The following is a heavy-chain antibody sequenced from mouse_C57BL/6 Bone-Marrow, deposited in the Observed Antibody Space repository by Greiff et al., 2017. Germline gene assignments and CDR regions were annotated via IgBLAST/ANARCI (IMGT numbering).Heavy chain of an antibody. V-gene: IGHV2-6*01. CDR3: ASEGTGSSWFAY. J-gene: IGHJ3*01. Sequence: VKVVESGPGLVAPSQSLSITCTVSGFSLTSYGVDWVRQSPGKGLEWLGVIWGVGSTNYNSALKSRLSISKDNSKSQVFLKMNSLQTDDTAMYYCASEGTGSSWFAYWGQGTLVTVSA. CDR1: GFSLTSYG. D-gene: IGHD2-14*01. CDR2: IWGVGST.